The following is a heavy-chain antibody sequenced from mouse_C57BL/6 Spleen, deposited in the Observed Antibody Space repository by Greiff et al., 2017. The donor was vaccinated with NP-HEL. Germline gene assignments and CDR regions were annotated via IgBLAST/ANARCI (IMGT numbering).Heavy chain of an antibody. D-gene: IGHD2-4*01. Sequence: QVQLQQSGAELVKPGASVKMSCKASGYTFTSYWITWVKQRPGQGLEWIGDIYPGSGSTNYNEKFKSKATLTVDTSSSTAYMQLSSLTSEDSAVYYCAREGDDYDGDAMDYWGQGTSVTVSS. V-gene: IGHV1-55*01. CDR3: AREGDDYDGDAMDY. CDR2: IYPGSGST. J-gene: IGHJ4*01. CDR1: GYTFTSYW.